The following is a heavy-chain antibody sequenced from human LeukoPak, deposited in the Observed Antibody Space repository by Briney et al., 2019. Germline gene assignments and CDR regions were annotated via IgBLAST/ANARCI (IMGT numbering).Heavy chain of an antibody. D-gene: IGHD6-13*01. J-gene: IGHJ4*02. Sequence: GGSLRLSCAASGFTFSSYAMSWVRQAPGKGLEWVSAISGSGGSTYYADSVKGRFTISRDNSKNTLYLQMNSLRAEDTAVYYCAKDRGASIAAADSLLFDYWGQGTLVTVSS. V-gene: IGHV3-23*01. CDR3: AKDRGASIAAADSLLFDY. CDR2: ISGSGGST. CDR1: GFTFSSYA.